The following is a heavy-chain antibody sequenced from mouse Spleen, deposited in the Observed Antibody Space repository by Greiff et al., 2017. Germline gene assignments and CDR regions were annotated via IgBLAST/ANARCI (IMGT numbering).Heavy chain of an antibody. D-gene: IGHD1-1*01. CDR1: GYTFTSYW. CDR3: ARHLYYYGSSYNDY. CDR2: IYPGSGST. V-gene: IGHV1-55*01. J-gene: IGHJ2*01. Sequence: QVQLQQSGAELVKPGASVKMSCKASGYTFTSYWITWVKQRPGQGLEWIGDIYPGSGSTNYNEKFKSKATLTVDTSSSTAYMQLSSLTSEDSAVYYCARHLYYYGSSYNDYWGQGTTLTVSS.